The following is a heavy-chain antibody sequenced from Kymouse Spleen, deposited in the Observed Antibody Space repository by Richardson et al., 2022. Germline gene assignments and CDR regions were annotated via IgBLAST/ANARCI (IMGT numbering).Heavy chain of an antibody. Sequence: QVQLVESGGGVVQPGRSLRLSCAASGFTFSSYGMHWVRQAPGKGLEWVAVIWYDGSNKYYADSVKGRFTISRDNSKNTLYLQMNSLRAEDTAVYYCARAITIFGVVTLYYYYYYGMDVWGQGTTVTVSS. CDR2: IWYDGSNK. CDR1: GFTFSSYG. V-gene: IGHV3-33*01. CDR3: ARAITIFGVVTLYYYYYYGMDV. J-gene: IGHJ6*02. D-gene: IGHD3-3*01.